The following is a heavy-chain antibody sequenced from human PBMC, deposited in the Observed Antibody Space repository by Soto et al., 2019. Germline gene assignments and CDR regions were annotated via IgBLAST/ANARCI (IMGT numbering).Heavy chain of an antibody. J-gene: IGHJ4*02. CDR3: ARDRVNGDGYNCI. D-gene: IGHD5-12*01. V-gene: IGHV4-30-4*01. Sequence: QVQLQESGPGLVKPSQTLSLTCTVSGGSISSGDYYWSWIRQPPGKGLEWIGYIFYSGSPYYNPSLKSRVTISVDTSKNQFSLKLSSVTAADTAVYYCARDRVNGDGYNCIWGQGTLVTVSS. CDR2: IFYSGSP. CDR1: GGSISSGDYY.